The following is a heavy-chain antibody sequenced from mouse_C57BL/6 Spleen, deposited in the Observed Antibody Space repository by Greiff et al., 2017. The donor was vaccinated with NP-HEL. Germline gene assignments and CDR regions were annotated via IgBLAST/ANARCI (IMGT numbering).Heavy chain of an antibody. CDR2: IYPGSGST. Sequence: QVQLKQPGAELVKPGASVKMSCKASGYTFTSYWITWVKQRPGQGLEWIGDIYPGSGSTNYNEKFKSKATLTVDTSSSTAYMQLSSLTSEDSAVYYCARTDGNYEGSYWGQGTTLTVSS. CDR1: GYTFTSYW. V-gene: IGHV1-55*01. CDR3: ARTDGNYEGSY. D-gene: IGHD2-1*01. J-gene: IGHJ2*01.